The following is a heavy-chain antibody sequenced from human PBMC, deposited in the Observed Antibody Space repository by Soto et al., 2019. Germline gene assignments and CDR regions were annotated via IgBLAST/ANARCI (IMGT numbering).Heavy chain of an antibody. Sequence: SVKVSCKASGGTFSSYAISWVRQAPGQGLEWMGGIIPILGTANYAQKFQGRVTITADKSTSTAYMELSSLRSEDTAVYYCARDPAYYYDSSGPVWGQGALVTVPS. V-gene: IGHV1-69*10. D-gene: IGHD3-22*01. J-gene: IGHJ1*01. CDR2: IIPILGTA. CDR1: GGTFSSYA. CDR3: ARDPAYYYDSSGPV.